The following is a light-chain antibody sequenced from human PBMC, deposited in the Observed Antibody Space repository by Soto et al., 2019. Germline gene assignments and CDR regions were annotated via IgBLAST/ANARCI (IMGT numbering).Light chain of an antibody. J-gene: IGLJ2*01. CDR3: SSYTISSTVI. V-gene: IGLV2-14*01. CDR2: EVS. Sequence: QSALTQPASVSGSPGQSITISCTGTSSDVGTYNYVSWYQQHPGKAPKLIIYEVSNRPSGVSFRFSGSKSGYTASLTISGLQAEDEADYYCSSYTISSTVIFGGGTQLTVL. CDR1: SSDVGTYNY.